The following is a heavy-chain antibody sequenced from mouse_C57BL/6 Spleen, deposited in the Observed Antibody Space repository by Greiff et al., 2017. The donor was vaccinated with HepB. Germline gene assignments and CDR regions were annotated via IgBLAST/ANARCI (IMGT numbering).Heavy chain of an antibody. J-gene: IGHJ2*01. CDR1: GYAFSSSW. D-gene: IGHD1-1*01. CDR3: ARPLYGSSSAWFDY. V-gene: IGHV1-82*01. Sequence: QVQLQQSGPELVKPGASVKISCKASGYAFSSSWINWVKQRPGKGLEWIGRIYPGDGDTNYNGKFKGKATLTADKSSSTAYMQLSSLTSEDSAVYFCARPLYGSSSAWFDYWGQGTTLTVSS. CDR2: IYPGDGDT.